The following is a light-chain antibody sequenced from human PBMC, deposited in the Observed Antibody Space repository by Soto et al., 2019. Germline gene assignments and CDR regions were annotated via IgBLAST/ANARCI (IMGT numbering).Light chain of an antibody. CDR2: DNN. J-gene: IGLJ2*01. Sequence: QSVLTQPPSVSAAPGQKVTISCSGSSSNIGNNLVSWYQQLPGTAPKLLIYDNNKRPSGIPDRFSGSKSGTSATLGITGLQTGDEADYFCGAWDSSLSAVLFGGGTKLTVL. CDR3: GAWDSSLSAVL. CDR1: SSNIGNNL. V-gene: IGLV1-51*01.